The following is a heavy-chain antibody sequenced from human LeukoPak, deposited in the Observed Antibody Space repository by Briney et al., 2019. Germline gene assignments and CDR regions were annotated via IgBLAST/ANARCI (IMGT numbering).Heavy chain of an antibody. Sequence: GGSVSLSCGASGFTFSAYSMKWVRQVPGKGREWVSYIRSGSRTIYYADSVKGRFTVSRDNAKNSLNLQMDSLRAEDTAVYYCARESITGHRDFDYWGQGTLVTVSS. CDR3: ARESITGHRDFDY. J-gene: IGHJ4*02. V-gene: IGHV3-48*01. CDR2: IRSGSRTI. CDR1: GFTFSAYS. D-gene: IGHD7-27*01.